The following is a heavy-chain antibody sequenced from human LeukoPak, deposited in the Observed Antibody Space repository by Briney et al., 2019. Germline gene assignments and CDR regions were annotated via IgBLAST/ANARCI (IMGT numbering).Heavy chain of an antibody. J-gene: IGHJ4*02. Sequence: LGESLKISCKGSGYSFTSYWITWVRQMPGKGLEWMGTIDPSLSYTNYSPSFQGHVTISADKSISTAYLQWSSLKASDTAMYYCAILFGDYPDYWGQGTLVSVSS. CDR1: GYSFTSYW. V-gene: IGHV5-10-1*01. CDR2: IDPSLSYT. CDR3: AILFGDYPDY. D-gene: IGHD4-17*01.